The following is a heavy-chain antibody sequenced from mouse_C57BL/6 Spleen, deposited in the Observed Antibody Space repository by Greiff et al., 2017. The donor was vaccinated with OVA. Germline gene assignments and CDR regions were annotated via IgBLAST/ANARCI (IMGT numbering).Heavy chain of an antibody. CDR2: IDPETGGT. CDR3: TRGAYVIKRAWFAY. Sequence: QVQLQQSGAELVRPGASVTLSCKASGYTFTDYEMHWVKQTPVHGLEWIGAIDPETGGTAYNQKFKGKAILTADKSSSTAYMELRSLTSEDSAVYYCTRGAYVIKRAWFAYWGQGTLVTVSA. D-gene: IGHD2-4*01. CDR1: GYTFTDYE. J-gene: IGHJ3*01. V-gene: IGHV1-15*01.